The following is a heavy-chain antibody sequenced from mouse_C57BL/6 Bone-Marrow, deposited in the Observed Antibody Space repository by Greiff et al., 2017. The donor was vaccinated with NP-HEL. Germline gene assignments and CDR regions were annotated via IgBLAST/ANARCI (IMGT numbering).Heavy chain of an antibody. CDR3: TCDGYYEAWFAY. Sequence: EVQLQQSGAELVRPGASVKLSCTASGFNIKDDYMHWVKQRPEQGLEWIGWIDPENGDTEYASKFQGKATITADTSSNTAYLQLRSLTSEDAAVYYCTCDGYYEAWFAYWGQGTLVTVSA. V-gene: IGHV14-4*01. J-gene: IGHJ3*01. D-gene: IGHD2-3*01. CDR1: GFNIKDDY. CDR2: IDPENGDT.